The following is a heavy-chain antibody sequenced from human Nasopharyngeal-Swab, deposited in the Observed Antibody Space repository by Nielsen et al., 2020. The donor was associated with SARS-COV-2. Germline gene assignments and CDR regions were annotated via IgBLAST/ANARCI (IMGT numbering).Heavy chain of an antibody. V-gene: IGHV4-34*01. CDR2: INHSGST. Sequence: SETLSLTCAVYGGSFSGYYWSWIRQPPGKGLEWIGEINHSGSTNYNPSLKSRVTISVDTSKNQLSLKLSSVTAADTAVYYCARGAPMVVTSTYDYWGQGTLVTVSS. CDR1: GGSFSGYY. CDR3: ARGAPMVVTSTYDY. J-gene: IGHJ4*02. D-gene: IGHD4-23*01.